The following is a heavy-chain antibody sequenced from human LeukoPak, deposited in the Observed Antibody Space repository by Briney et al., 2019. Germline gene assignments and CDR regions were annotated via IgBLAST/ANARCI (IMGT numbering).Heavy chain of an antibody. CDR3: AKDPSTSFYYYYYRDV. V-gene: IGHV3-23*01. Sequence: GGSLRLSCAASGFTFTNYWMSWVRQAPGKGLDGVSAISGSGGSTYYADSVKGRFTISRDNSKNTLYLQMNCLRAEDTAVYYCAKDPSTSFYYYYYRDVWGKGTTVTVSS. CDR2: ISGSGGST. D-gene: IGHD2-2*01. CDR1: GFTFTNYW. J-gene: IGHJ6*03.